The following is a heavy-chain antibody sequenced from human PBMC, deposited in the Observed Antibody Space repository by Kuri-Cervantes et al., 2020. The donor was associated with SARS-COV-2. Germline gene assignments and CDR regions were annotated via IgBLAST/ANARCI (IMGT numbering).Heavy chain of an antibody. CDR1: GGSISSSSYY. CDR3: ARGSNAPYYYYYYMDV. V-gene: IGHV4-39*02. J-gene: IGHJ6*03. CDR2: IYSSGNT. Sequence: SETLSLTCTVSGGSISSSSYYWAWIRQPPGKGLEWIGSIYSSGNTYYNPSLKSRITISVDTSKKQFSLKLRFVTAADTAVYHCARGSNAPYYYYYYMDVWGKGTTVTVSS.